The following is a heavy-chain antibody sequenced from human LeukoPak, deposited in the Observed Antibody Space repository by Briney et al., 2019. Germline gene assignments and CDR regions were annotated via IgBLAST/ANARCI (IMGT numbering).Heavy chain of an antibody. V-gene: IGHV4-39*07. Sequence: PSETLSLTCTVSGGSISSSSSYWGWIRQPPGKGLEWIGSIYYSGSTYYNPSLKSRVTISVDTSKNQFSLKLSSVTAADTAVYYCARVLYDSSGYYQYYFDNWGQGTLVTVSS. J-gene: IGHJ4*02. CDR2: IYYSGST. CDR1: GGSISSSSSY. CDR3: ARVLYDSSGYYQYYFDN. D-gene: IGHD3-22*01.